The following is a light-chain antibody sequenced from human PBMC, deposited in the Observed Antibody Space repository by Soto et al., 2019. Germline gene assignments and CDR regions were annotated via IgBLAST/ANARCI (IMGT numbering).Light chain of an antibody. Sequence: DIQMTQSPSSVSASVGDRVTITCRASQGSSSWLDWYQQKPGKAPKLLIYASSSLQSGAPSRFSGSGSGTDFTLPISTLQSEDCATDYCQQANSFPLTFGGGTKVEIK. J-gene: IGKJ4*01. CDR2: ASS. CDR3: QQANSFPLT. V-gene: IGKV1-12*01. CDR1: QGSSSW.